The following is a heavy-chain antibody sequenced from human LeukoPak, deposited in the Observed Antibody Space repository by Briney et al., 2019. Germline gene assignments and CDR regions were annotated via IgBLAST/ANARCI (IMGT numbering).Heavy chain of an antibody. V-gene: IGHV3-53*01. Sequence: GGSLRLSCAASGFTFNTYTMNWVRQAPGKGLEWVSVIHRGGTTYYADSVKGRFTISRDNSKNTLYLQMNSLRAEDTAVYYCAGGGGSGYFDYFDHWGQGTLVTVSS. D-gene: IGHD3-3*01. CDR2: IHRGGTT. J-gene: IGHJ4*02. CDR3: AGGGGSGYFDYFDH. CDR1: GFTFNTYT.